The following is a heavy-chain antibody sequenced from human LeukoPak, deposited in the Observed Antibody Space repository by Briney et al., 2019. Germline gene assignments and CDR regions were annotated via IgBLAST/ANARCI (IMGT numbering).Heavy chain of an antibody. J-gene: IGHJ4*02. CDR1: GDSVSSNSAA. Sequence: SQTLSLTCAISGDSVSSNSAAWNWIRQSPSRGLEWLGRTYYRSKWYNDYAVSVKSRITINPDTSKNQFSLQLNSVTPEDTAVYYCARGNIVVVVAATPRAYFDYWGQGTLVTVSS. V-gene: IGHV6-1*01. D-gene: IGHD2-15*01. CDR3: ARGNIVVVVAATPRAYFDY. CDR2: TYYRSKWYN.